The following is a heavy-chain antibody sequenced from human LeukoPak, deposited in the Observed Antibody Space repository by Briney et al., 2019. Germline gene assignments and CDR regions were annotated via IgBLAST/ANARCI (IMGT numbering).Heavy chain of an antibody. D-gene: IGHD2-2*01. CDR3: AGGYCSSTSCYAEARDY. CDR1: GGSISSSSYY. CDR2: IYYSGST. J-gene: IGHJ4*02. V-gene: IGHV4-31*03. Sequence: SETLSLTCTVSGGSISSSSYYWGWIRQPPGKGLEWIGYIYYSGSTYYNPSLKSRVTISVDTSKNQFSLKLSSVTAADTAVYYCAGGYCSSTSCYAEARDYWGQGTLVTVSS.